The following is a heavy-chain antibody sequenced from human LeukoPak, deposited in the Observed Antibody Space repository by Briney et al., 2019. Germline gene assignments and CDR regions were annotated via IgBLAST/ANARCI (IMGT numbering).Heavy chain of an antibody. V-gene: IGHV3-7*01. J-gene: IGHJ3*01. D-gene: IGHD1-26*01. CDR3: ARWKMELQRNAFDF. Sequence: GGSLRLSCAASGFSFRTFWMSWIRQAPGKEPEWVADINQDGSEEYYLQSVRGRFTVSRDNAQNAVFLEMTNLRADDTAVYYCARWKMELQRNAFDFWGQGTVVTVSS. CDR2: INQDGSEE. CDR1: GFSFRTFW.